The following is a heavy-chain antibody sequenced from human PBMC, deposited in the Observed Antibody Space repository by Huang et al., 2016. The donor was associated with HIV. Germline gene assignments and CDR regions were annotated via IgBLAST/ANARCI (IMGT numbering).Heavy chain of an antibody. J-gene: IGHJ4*02. D-gene: IGHD6-13*01. Sequence: QLQLQESGPGQVKPSETLSLTCTVSGDFISSTNYYWGWIRQSPGKGLEWVGSVYQSGSTTYHPSLKSRVTLSVDTSRNQFSLRLNSVTAADTAVYYCASQHIGAAATWFWGRGTQVAVSS. CDR2: VYQSGST. CDR3: ASQHIGAAATWF. V-gene: IGHV4-39*01. CDR1: GDFISSTNYY.